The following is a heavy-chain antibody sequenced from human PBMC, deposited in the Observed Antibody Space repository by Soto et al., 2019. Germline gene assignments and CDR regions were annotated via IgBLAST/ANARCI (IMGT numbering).Heavy chain of an antibody. J-gene: IGHJ5*02. V-gene: IGHV4-34*01. D-gene: IGHD6-19*01. CDR2: INHSGST. CDR1: GGSISGYY. CDR3: AISSGWYNWFDP. Sequence: ASETLSLTCTVSGGSISGYYWSWIRQPPGKGLEWIGEINHSGSTNYNPSLKSRVTISVDTSKNQFSLKLSSVTAADTAVYYCAISSGWYNWFDPWGQGTLVTVSS.